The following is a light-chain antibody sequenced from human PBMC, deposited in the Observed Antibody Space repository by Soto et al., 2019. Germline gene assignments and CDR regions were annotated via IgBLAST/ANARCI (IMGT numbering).Light chain of an antibody. Sequence: EIVMTQSPATLSVSPGERATLSCRASQSVSSNLAWYQQKPGQAPRLLIYDASTRATAIPARFSGSGSGTEFTLTISSLQSEDVAVYYCQQYNDWPPKYTFGQGTKLEIK. CDR3: QQYNDWPPKYT. V-gene: IGKV3-15*01. CDR1: QSVSSN. CDR2: DAS. J-gene: IGKJ2*01.